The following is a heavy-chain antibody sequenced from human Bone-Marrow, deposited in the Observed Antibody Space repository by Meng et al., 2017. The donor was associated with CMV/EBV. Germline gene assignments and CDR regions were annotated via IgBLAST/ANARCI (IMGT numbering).Heavy chain of an antibody. Sequence: GESLKISCAASGFTFSSYSMNWVRQAPGKGLEWVSSISSSSSYIYYADSVKGRFTISRDNAKNSLYLQMNSLRAEDTAVYYCARDRGRGSSSLGSYYYYGMDVWGQGTTVPVSS. J-gene: IGHJ6*02. CDR3: ARDRGRGSSSLGSYYYYGMDV. CDR1: GFTFSSYS. V-gene: IGHV3-21*01. CDR2: ISSSSSYI. D-gene: IGHD6-6*01.